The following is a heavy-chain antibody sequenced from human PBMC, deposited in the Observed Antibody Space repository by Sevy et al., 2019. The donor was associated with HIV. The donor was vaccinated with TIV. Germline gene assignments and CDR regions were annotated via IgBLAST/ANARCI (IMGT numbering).Heavy chain of an antibody. Sequence: SETLSLTCTVSGGSISSGDYYWSWIRQPPGKGLGWIGYIYYSGSTYYNPSLKSQVTISVDTSKNQFSLKLRSVTAADTAVYYCARAIQLPYYFDYWGQGTLVTVSS. CDR3: ARAIQLPYYFDY. D-gene: IGHD2-2*01. J-gene: IGHJ4*01. V-gene: IGHV4-30-4*01. CDR1: GGSISSGDYY. CDR2: IYYSGST.